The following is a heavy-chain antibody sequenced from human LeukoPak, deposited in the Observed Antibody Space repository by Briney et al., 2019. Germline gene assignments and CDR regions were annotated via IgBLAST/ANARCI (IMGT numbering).Heavy chain of an antibody. D-gene: IGHD3-3*01. V-gene: IGHV4-4*07. CDR2: IHTSGST. Sequence: SETLSLTCTVSGGSTSNYFCTWLRQSAGKGLEWIVRIHTSGSTNYNPSLKSRVSMSVDTSKNQFSLKLSSVTAADTAVYYCARDPEGHGYYFDYWGQGALVTVSS. CDR3: ARDPEGHGYYFDY. J-gene: IGHJ4*02. CDR1: GGSTSNYF.